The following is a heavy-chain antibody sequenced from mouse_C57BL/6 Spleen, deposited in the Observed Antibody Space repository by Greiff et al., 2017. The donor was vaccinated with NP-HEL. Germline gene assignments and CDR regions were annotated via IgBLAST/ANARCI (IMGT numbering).Heavy chain of an antibody. Sequence: EVQGVESGEGLVKPGGSLKLSCAASGFTFSSYAMSWVRQTPEKRLEWVAYISSGGDYIYYADTVKGRFTISRDNARNTLYLQMSSLKSEDTAMYYCTRKGSHYAMDYWGQGTSVTVSS. CDR3: TRKGSHYAMDY. V-gene: IGHV5-9-1*02. CDR2: ISSGGDYI. D-gene: IGHD1-1*01. CDR1: GFTFSSYA. J-gene: IGHJ4*01.